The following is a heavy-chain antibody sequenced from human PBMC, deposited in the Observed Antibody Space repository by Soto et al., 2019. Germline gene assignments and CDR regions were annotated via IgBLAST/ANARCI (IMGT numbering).Heavy chain of an antibody. CDR2: ISIYHAYS. CDR1: GYVFTSYG. Sequence: QVQLVQSGAELKKPGASVKVSCKASGYVFTSYGISWVRQAPGQGLEWMGWISIYHAYSHSAPKYPGRVSRATDTSTATAYMELRSLTTDDTAVDYCARNRTTSGMDVGGQGTTVTVSS. V-gene: IGHV1-18*04. D-gene: IGHD2-2*01. J-gene: IGHJ6*02. CDR3: ARNRTTSGMDV.